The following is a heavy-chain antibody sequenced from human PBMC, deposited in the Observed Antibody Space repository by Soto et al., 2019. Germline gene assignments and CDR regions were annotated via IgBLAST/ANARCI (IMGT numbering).Heavy chain of an antibody. CDR2: IYYSGST. CDR3: ASDVEVAGPYRIFDY. J-gene: IGHJ4*02. Sequence: SETLSLTCTVSGGSVSSGSYYWSWIRQPPGKGLEWIGHIYYSGSTNYNPSLKSRVTISVDTSKNQFSLKLSSVTAADTAVYYCASDVEVAGPYRIFDYWGQGTMVTVYS. V-gene: IGHV4-61*01. D-gene: IGHD6-19*01. CDR1: GGSVSSGSYY.